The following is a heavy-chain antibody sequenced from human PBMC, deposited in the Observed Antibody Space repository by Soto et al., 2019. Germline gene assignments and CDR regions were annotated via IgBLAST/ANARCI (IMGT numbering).Heavy chain of an antibody. J-gene: IGHJ4*02. CDR1: GFTFSNYA. CDR3: AKEGTSGLYYFDY. D-gene: IGHD6-19*01. V-gene: IGHV3-23*01. CDR2: ISGSGSSP. Sequence: QLLASGGGLVQPGGSLRLSCAASGFTFSNYAMNWVRQAPGKGLEWVSTISGSGSSPYYADSVKGRFTISRDNSKNTLYLQMDSLSAGDSAIYYCAKEGTSGLYYFDYWGQGTLVTVSS.